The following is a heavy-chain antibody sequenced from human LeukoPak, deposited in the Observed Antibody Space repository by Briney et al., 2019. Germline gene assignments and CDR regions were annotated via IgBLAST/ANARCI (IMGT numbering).Heavy chain of an antibody. J-gene: IGHJ4*02. Sequence: GGSLRLSCAASGFTFSSYSMNWVRQAPGKGLEWVSSISSSSYIYYADSVKGRFTISRDNSKNTLYLQMNSLRAEDTAVYYCAKELVRGVGGYWGQGTLVTVSS. CDR3: AKELVRGVGGY. CDR2: ISSSSYI. V-gene: IGHV3-21*01. D-gene: IGHD3-10*01. CDR1: GFTFSSYS.